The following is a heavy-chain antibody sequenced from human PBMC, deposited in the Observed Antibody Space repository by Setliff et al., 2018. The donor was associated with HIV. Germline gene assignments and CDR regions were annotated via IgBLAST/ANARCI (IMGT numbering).Heavy chain of an antibody. D-gene: IGHD3-3*01. CDR2: IWYDGSEK. Sequence: GGSLRLSCAASGFNANNKYMSWVRQAPGKGLEWVANIWYDGSEKYYADSVKGRFTISRDKSKNTLYLQMNSLRTEDTAVYYCARVFQSYFFDFWGQGTLVTVSS. J-gene: IGHJ4*02. V-gene: IGHV3-33*08. CDR3: ARVFQSYFFDF. CDR1: GFNANNKY.